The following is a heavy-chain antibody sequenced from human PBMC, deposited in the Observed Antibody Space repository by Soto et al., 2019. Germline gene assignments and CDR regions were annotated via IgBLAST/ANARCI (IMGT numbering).Heavy chain of an antibody. Sequence: GGSLRLSCTASGFTFGDYAMSWFRQAPGKGLEWVGFIRSKAYGGTTEYAASVKGRFTISRDDSKSIAYLQMNSLKTEDTAVYYCTRSGCSSTSCYDYWGQGTLVTVS. J-gene: IGHJ4*02. V-gene: IGHV3-49*03. D-gene: IGHD2-2*01. CDR3: TRSGCSSTSCYDY. CDR2: IRSKAYGGTT. CDR1: GFTFGDYA.